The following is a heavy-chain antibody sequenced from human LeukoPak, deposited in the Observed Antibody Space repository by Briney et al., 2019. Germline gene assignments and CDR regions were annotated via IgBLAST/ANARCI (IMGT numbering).Heavy chain of an antibody. J-gene: IGHJ4*02. D-gene: IGHD3-22*01. Sequence: SETLSLTCTVSGGSISSSSYYWGWIRQPPGKGLEWIGSIYYSGSTYYNPSLKSRVTISVDTSKNQFSLKLSSVTAADTAVYYCARDRPFGGSSGYYYYFDYWGQGTLVTVSS. CDR2: IYYSGST. CDR1: GGSISSSSYY. V-gene: IGHV4-39*02. CDR3: ARDRPFGGSSGYYYYFDY.